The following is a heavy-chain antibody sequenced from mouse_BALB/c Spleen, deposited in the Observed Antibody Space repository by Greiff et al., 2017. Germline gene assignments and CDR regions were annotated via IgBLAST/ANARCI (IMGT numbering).Heavy chain of an antibody. CDR3: ARDMITTWNWFAD. Sequence: QVQLQQSGAELVRPGVSVKISCKGSGYTFTDYAMHWVKQSHAKSLEWIGVISTYYGDASYNQKFKGKATMTVDKSSSTAYMELARLTSEDSAIYYCARDMITTWNWFADWGQGTLVTVSA. CDR1: GYTFTDYA. V-gene: IGHV1S137*01. D-gene: IGHD2-4*01. CDR2: ISTYYGDA. J-gene: IGHJ3*01.